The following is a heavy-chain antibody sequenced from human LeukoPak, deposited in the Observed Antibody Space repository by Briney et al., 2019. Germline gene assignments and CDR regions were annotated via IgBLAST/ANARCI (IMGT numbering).Heavy chain of an antibody. D-gene: IGHD5-12*01. J-gene: IGHJ4*02. CDR2: VDPEDGET. V-gene: IGHV1-69-2*01. CDR1: GYTFTDYY. Sequence: ASVKVSCKVSGYTFTDYYMHLVQQAPGKGLEWMGLVDPEDGETIYAEKFQGRVTITADTSTDTAYMELSSLRSEDTAVYYCATDRSIPVATIIGGGWGQGTLVTVSS. CDR3: ATDRSIPVATIIGGG.